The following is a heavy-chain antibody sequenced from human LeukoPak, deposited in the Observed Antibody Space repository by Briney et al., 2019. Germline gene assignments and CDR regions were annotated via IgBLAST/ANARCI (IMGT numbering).Heavy chain of an antibody. CDR2: ISSSSSYI. CDR3: ARAGRGTAAFDI. J-gene: IGHJ3*02. V-gene: IGHV3-21*01. D-gene: IGHD1-14*01. Sequence: PGGSLRLSWAASGFTFSSYSMNWVRQAPGKGLEWVSSISSSSSYIYYADSVKGRFTISRDNAKNSLYLQMNSLRAEDTAVYYCARAGRGTAAFDISGQGTMVTVSS. CDR1: GFTFSSYS.